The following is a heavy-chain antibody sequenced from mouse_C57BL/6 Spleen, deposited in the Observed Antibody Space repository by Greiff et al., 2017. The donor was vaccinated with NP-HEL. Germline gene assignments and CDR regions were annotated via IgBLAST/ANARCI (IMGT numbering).Heavy chain of an antibody. Sequence: EVHLVESGGGLVKPGGSLKLSCAASGFTFSSYAMSWVRQTPEKRLEWVATISDGGSYTYYPDNVKGRFTISRDNAKNNLYLQMSHLKSEDTAMYYCARDRDYGAYAMDYWGQGTSVTVSS. V-gene: IGHV5-4*01. CDR1: GFTFSSYA. D-gene: IGHD2-4*01. J-gene: IGHJ4*01. CDR2: ISDGGSYT. CDR3: ARDRDYGAYAMDY.